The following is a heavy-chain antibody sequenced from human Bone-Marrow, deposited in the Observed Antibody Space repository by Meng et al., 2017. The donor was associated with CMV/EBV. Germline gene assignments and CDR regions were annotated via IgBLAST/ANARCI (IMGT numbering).Heavy chain of an antibody. CDR1: GFTFSTYG. J-gene: IGHJ6*02. V-gene: IGHV3-NL1*01. CDR3: ARDRHDYSNYEGYYYGMDV. CDR2: ITSDGGRT. D-gene: IGHD4-11*01. Sequence: GESLKISCAASGFTFSTYGMNWVRQAPGKGPEWVSHITSDGGRTSYADSVRGRFAISRDNSRNTLYLQMNSLRAEDTAVYYCARDRHDYSNYEGYYYGMDVWGQGTTVTVSS.